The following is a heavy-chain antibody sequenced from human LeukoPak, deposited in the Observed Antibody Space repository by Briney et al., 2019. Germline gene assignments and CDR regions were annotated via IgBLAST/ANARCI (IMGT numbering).Heavy chain of an antibody. Sequence: PGGSLRLSCAASGFTFSSYAMSWVRQAPGKGLKRVSGISGSGGSTYYADSVKGRSTISRDNSKNTLYLQMNSLRAEDTAVYYCAGGSSGWYYFDFWGREPWSPSPQ. D-gene: IGHD6-19*01. CDR1: GFTFSSYA. V-gene: IGHV3-23*01. CDR2: ISGSGGST. J-gene: IGHJ4*02. CDR3: AGGSSGWYYFDF.